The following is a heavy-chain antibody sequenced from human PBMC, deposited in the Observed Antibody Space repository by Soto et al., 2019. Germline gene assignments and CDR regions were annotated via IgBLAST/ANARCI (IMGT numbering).Heavy chain of an antibody. CDR1: GFTFNTAW. V-gene: IGHV3-15*01. Sequence: GGSLRLSCAASGFTFNTAWLTWVRQAPGKGLEWVGRIKGKPDGGATDYAALVEGRFMISRDDSQNTVFLQMNSLKTDDTAVYYCTTAHPRGPDYWGQGTLVTVPS. D-gene: IGHD5-12*01. J-gene: IGHJ4*02. CDR3: TTAHPRGPDY. CDR2: IKGKPDGGAT.